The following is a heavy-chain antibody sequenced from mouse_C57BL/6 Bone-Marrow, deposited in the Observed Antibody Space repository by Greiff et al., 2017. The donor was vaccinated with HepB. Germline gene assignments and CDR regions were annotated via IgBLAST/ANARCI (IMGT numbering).Heavy chain of an antibody. J-gene: IGHJ4*01. CDR2: INPNNGGT. V-gene: IGHV1-26*01. Sequence: EVQLQQSGPELVKPGASVKISCKASGYTFTDYYMNWVKQSHGKSLEWIGDINPNNGGTSYNQKFKGKATLTVDKSSSTAYMELRSLTSEDSAVYYCAYYMDYWGQGTSVTVSS. CDR3: AYYMDY. CDR1: GYTFTDYY. D-gene: IGHD2-1*01.